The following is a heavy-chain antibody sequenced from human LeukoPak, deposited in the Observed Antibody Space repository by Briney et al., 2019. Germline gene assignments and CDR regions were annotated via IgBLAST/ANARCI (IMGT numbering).Heavy chain of an antibody. CDR2: TYNSGST. D-gene: IGHD3-3*01. V-gene: IGHV4-30-2*05. J-gene: IGHJ6*03. Sequence: SETLSLTCTVSGGSLSRGRYYWSWIRHPPGKGLEWIGYTYNSGSTFYNPSLKSRVDISVDMSKNQFSLNLNSVTAADTAVYYCASVPGGHPYDFWSGRGYYMDVWGKGTTVTVSS. CDR1: GGSLSRGRYY. CDR3: ASVPGGHPYDFWSGRGYYMDV.